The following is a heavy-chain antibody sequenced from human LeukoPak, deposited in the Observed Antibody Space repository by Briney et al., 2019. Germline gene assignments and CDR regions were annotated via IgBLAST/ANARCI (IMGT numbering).Heavy chain of an antibody. CDR3: AKDIDY. V-gene: IGHV3-23*01. J-gene: IGHJ4*02. Sequence: GGSLRLSCAASGFTFSSSAMSWVRQAPGKGLEWVSAISNNGGYTYYADSVQGRFTISRDNSKSTLCLQMNSLRAEDTAVYYCAKDIDYWGQGTLVTVSS. CDR2: ISNNGGYT. CDR1: GFTFSSSA.